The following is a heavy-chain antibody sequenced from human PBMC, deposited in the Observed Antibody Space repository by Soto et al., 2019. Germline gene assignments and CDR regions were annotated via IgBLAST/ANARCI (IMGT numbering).Heavy chain of an antibody. CDR1: GGSISSYY. CDR3: ARRWGRTFDY. D-gene: IGHD7-27*01. J-gene: IGHJ4*02. CDR2: IYYSGST. Sequence: QVQLQESGPGLVKPSETLSLTCTVSGGSISSYYWSWIRQPPGKGLEWIGYIYYSGSTNYNPSLKSRVTLPVDTSKNQFSLKLSSVTAADPAVYYCARRWGRTFDYWGQGTLVTVSS. V-gene: IGHV4-59*08.